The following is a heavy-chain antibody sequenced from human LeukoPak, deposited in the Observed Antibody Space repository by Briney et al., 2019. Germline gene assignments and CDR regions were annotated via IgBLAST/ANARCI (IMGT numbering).Heavy chain of an antibody. CDR2: INHSGST. CDR3: ARFEKLSSGYYFDY. V-gene: IGHV4-34*01. CDR1: GGSFSGYY. Sequence: SETLSLTCAVYGGSFSGYYWSWIRQPPGKGLEWIGEINHSGSTNYNPSLKRRVTISVDTSKNQFSLKLSSVTAADTAVYYCARFEKLSSGYYFDYWGQGTLVTVSS. D-gene: IGHD3-22*01. J-gene: IGHJ4*02.